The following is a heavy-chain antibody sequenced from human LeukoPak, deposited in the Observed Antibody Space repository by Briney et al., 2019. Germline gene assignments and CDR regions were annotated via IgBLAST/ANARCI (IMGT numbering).Heavy chain of an antibody. CDR1: GYTFTNYW. D-gene: IGHD2-21*02. CDR3: ARPYEELLSDAFDI. V-gene: IGHV5-51*01. J-gene: IGHJ3*02. Sequence: GESLKISCKASGYTFTNYWIGWVRQMPGKGLEWIGTIYPGDSDTRYSPSFQGQVTISADKSISTAYPQWSSLKASDTAMYYCARPYEELLSDAFDIWGQGTMVTVSS. CDR2: IYPGDSDT.